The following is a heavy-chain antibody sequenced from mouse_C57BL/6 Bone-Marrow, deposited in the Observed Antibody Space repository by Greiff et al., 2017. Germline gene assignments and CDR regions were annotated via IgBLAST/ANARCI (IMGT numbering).Heavy chain of an antibody. V-gene: IGHV5-6*01. CDR1: GFTFSSSG. D-gene: IGHD4-1*01. CDR3: ARSNWEDAMDY. J-gene: IGHJ4*01. Sequence: EVTLVESGGDLVKPGGSLKLSCAASGFTFSSSGMSWFRQTPDKRLEWVATISSGGSYTYYPDSVKGRFTISRDNAKNTLYLQMSSLKSEDTAMYYCARSNWEDAMDYWGQGTSVTVSS. CDR2: ISSGGSYT.